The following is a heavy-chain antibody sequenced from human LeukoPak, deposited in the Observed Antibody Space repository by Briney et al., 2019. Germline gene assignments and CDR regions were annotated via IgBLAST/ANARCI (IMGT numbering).Heavy chain of an antibody. Sequence: SETLSLTCTVSGGSISSGSYYWSWIRQPAGKGLEWIVRIYTSGSTNYNPSLKSRVTISVDTSKNQFSLKLSSVTAADTAVYYCARNDYDSSGYYSDYGGQGTLVTVSS. J-gene: IGHJ4*02. V-gene: IGHV4-61*02. CDR2: IYTSGST. CDR1: GGSISSGSYY. CDR3: ARNDYDSSGYYSDY. D-gene: IGHD3-22*01.